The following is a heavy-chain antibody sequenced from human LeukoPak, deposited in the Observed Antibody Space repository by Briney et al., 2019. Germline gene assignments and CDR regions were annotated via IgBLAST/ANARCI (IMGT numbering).Heavy chain of an antibody. V-gene: IGHV4-61*08. D-gene: IGHD1-26*01. CDR1: GVSVGSAGYY. CDR3: ARSQSQSGSYRYYFTY. J-gene: IGHJ4*02. CDR2: MYYSGNS. Sequence: SETLSLTCSVSGVSVGSAGYYWTWIRQPPGKGLEWIGYMYYSGNSNYNPFLKSRVTMSLDPSKNRFSLKLSSATAADTAVYYCARSQSQSGSYRYYFTYWGQGTLVTVSS.